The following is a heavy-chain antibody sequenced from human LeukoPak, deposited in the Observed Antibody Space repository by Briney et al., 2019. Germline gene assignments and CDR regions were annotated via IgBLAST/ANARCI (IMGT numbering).Heavy chain of an antibody. D-gene: IGHD3-10*01. CDR3: ARASYYYGSGSYLLDY. CDR1: GGSISSSSYY. CDR2: INHSGST. J-gene: IGHJ4*02. V-gene: IGHV4-39*07. Sequence: SETLSLTCTVSGGSISSSSYYWGWIRQPPGKGLEWIGEINHSGSTNYNPSLKSRVTISVDTSKNQFSLKLSSVTAADTAVYYCARASYYYGSGSYLLDYWGQGTLVTVSS.